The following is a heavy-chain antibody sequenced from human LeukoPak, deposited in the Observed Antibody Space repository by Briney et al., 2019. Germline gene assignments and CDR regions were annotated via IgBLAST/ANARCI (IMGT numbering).Heavy chain of an antibody. J-gene: IGHJ4*02. Sequence: SETLSLTCTVSGYSISSGYYWGWIRQPPGKGLEWIGSIYHSGSTHYNPSLKSRVTISVDTSKNQFSLKLSSVTAADTAVYYCARGVPAALYYSDYCGQGTLVTVSS. D-gene: IGHD2-2*01. CDR2: IYHSGST. V-gene: IGHV4-38-2*02. CDR3: ARGVPAALYYSDY. CDR1: GYSISSGYY.